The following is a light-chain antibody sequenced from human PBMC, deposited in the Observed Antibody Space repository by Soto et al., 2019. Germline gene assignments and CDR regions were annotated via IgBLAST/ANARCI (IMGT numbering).Light chain of an antibody. CDR3: NSYAGSNNWV. CDR1: SSDVGSYNY. V-gene: IGLV2-8*01. Sequence: QSVLTQSASVSGSPGQSITISCTGTSSDVGSYNYVSWFQQHPGKAPKLMIYEVSKRPSGVPDRFSGSKSGNTASLTVSGLQAEDEADYYCNSYAGSNNWVFGGGTKLTV. CDR2: EVS. J-gene: IGLJ3*02.